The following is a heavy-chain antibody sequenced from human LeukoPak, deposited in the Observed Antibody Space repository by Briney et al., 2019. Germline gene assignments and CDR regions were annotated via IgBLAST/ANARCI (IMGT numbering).Heavy chain of an antibody. V-gene: IGHV3-30-3*01. Sequence: PGRSLRLSCAASGFTFSSYAMHWVRQAPGKGLEWVAVISYDGSNKYYADSVKGRFTISRDNSKNTLYLQMNSLRAEDTAVYYCARDLGRRLAVAGTVYYYYGMDVWGQVTTVTVSS. D-gene: IGHD6-19*01. CDR2: ISYDGSNK. CDR1: GFTFSSYA. CDR3: ARDLGRRLAVAGTVYYYYGMDV. J-gene: IGHJ6*02.